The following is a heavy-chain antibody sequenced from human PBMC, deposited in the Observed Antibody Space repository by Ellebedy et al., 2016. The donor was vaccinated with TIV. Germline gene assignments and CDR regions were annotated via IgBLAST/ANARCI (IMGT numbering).Heavy chain of an antibody. CDR1: GFTFSTYW. CDR2: KNQDGTEK. V-gene: IGHV3-7*04. D-gene: IGHD5-24*01. CDR3: ARGEGWIDN. J-gene: IGHJ4*02. Sequence: GESLKISXAASGFTFSTYWMGWVRQAPGKGLEWVANKNQDGTEKYNVGSVKGRFTISRDDAKNSLYLQLNSLRAEDTAVYYCARGEGWIDNWGQGTLVTVSS.